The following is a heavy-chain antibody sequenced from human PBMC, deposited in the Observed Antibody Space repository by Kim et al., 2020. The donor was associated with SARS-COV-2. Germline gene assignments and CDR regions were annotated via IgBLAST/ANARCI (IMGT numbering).Heavy chain of an antibody. CDR1: GFTFDDYA. CDR3: AKQYFRFAGGYGDYGSLNCYFDR. D-gene: IGHD4-17*01. J-gene: IGHJ2*01. Sequence: GGSLRLSCAASGFTFDDYAMHWVRQAPGKGLEWVSGISWNSGSIGYADSVKGRFTISRDNAKNSLYLQMNSLRAEDTALYYCAKQYFRFAGGYGDYGSLNCYFDRWGRGTLVTVSS. CDR2: ISWNSGSI. V-gene: IGHV3-9*01.